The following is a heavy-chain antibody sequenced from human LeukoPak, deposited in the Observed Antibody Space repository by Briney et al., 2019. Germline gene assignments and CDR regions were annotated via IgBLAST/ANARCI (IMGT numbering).Heavy chain of an antibody. D-gene: IGHD1-1*01. CDR2: ISTGGST. Sequence: SETLSLTCTISRGSISTYYWSWIRQPPGKGLEWIGYISTGGSTNYNPSLKSRVTISVDTSKNQFSLNLSSVTAADTAVYYCARRQTTGTTGYFDYWGQGTLVTVSS. CDR1: RGSISTYY. CDR3: ARRQTTGTTGYFDY. V-gene: IGHV4-4*09. J-gene: IGHJ4*02.